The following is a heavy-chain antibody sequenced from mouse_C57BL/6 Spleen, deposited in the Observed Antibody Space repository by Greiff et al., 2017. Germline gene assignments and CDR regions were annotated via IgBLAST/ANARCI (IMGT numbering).Heavy chain of an antibody. CDR1: GFTFSDYY. J-gene: IGHJ4*01. D-gene: IGHD2-4*01. CDR2: ISNGGGST. Sequence: EVMLVESGGGLVQPGGSLKLSCAASGFTFSDYYMYWVRQTPEKRLEWVAYISNGGGSTYYPDTVKGRFTISRDNAKNTLYLQMSRLKSEDTAMYYCARGGDYDYAMDYWGQGTSVTVSS. CDR3: ARGGDYDYAMDY. V-gene: IGHV5-12*01.